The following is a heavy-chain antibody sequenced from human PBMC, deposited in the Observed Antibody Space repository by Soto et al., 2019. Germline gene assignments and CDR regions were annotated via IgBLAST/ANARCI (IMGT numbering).Heavy chain of an antibody. J-gene: IGHJ4*02. CDR3: ARHTSGWHYYDY. CDR2: ISGSSRYT. V-gene: IGHV3-11*06. D-gene: IGHD6-19*01. Sequence: GSLRLSCAASVFNVSDHYMNWIRQAPGKGLEWVSYISGSSRYTNFADSVKGRFTISRDNAKNSLYLQMNSLRAEDTAVYYCARHTSGWHYYDYWGQGTPVTVSS. CDR1: VFNVSDHY.